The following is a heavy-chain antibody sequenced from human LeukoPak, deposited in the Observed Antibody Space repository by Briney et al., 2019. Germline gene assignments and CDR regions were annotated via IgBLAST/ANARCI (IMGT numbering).Heavy chain of an antibody. CDR3: ARAGYSSGWSNNDY. CDR1: GYTFTSYG. J-gene: IGHJ4*02. V-gene: IGHV1-18*01. CDR2: ISAYNGNT. Sequence: ASVKLSCKASGYTFTSYGISWVRQAPGQGLEWMGWISAYNGNTNYAQKLQGRVTMTTDTSTRTAYMELRSLRSDDTAVYYCARAGYSSGWSNNDYWGQGTLVTVSS. D-gene: IGHD6-19*01.